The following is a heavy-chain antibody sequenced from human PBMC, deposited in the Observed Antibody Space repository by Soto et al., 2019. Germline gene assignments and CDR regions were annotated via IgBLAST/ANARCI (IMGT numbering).Heavy chain of an antibody. Sequence: GPEVKKPGASVMVSCKASGYTFNMYGITWVRQAPGQGLEWMGWISAYNGDTNYAQKVQGRVTMTTDTSTTTSYMELRSLRSDDTAVYYCARARYYDTPIYYYGLDVWGQGTAVTVAS. CDR2: ISAYNGDT. CDR1: GYTFNMYG. D-gene: IGHD3-22*01. V-gene: IGHV1-18*01. J-gene: IGHJ6*02. CDR3: ARARYYDTPIYYYGLDV.